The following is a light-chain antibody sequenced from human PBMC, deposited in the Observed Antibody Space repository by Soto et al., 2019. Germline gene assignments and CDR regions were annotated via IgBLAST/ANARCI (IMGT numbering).Light chain of an antibody. CDR3: SSYTTSNTRQIV. Sequence: QSALTQPASVSGSPGQSITISCTGTSSDVGGYNYVSWYQHHLGKAPKLIIYDVSNRPSGVSIRFSGSKSDNTASLTISGLQPEDEADYHCSSYTTSNTRQIVFGTGTKLTVL. J-gene: IGLJ1*01. V-gene: IGLV2-14*03. CDR2: DVS. CDR1: SSDVGGYNY.